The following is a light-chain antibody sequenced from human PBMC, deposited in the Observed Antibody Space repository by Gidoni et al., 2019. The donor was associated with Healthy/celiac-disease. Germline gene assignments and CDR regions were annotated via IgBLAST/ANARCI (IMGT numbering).Light chain of an antibody. CDR2: AAS. J-gene: IGKJ4*01. CDR1: QGISNY. CDR3: QKYNSAPSLT. V-gene: IGKV1-27*01. Sequence: DIQMTQSPSSLPASVGDRVTITCRASQGISNYLAWYQQKPGKVPKLLIYAASTLQSVVPSRFSGSGSGTDFTLTISSLQPEDVATYYCQKYNSAPSLTFGGGTKVEIK.